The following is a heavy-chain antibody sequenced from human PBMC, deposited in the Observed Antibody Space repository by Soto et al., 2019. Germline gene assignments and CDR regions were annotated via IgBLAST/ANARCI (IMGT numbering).Heavy chain of an antibody. J-gene: IGHJ2*01. CDR2: IRYSGDTT. CDR3: AKPIGISSTVTTCWFFDL. CDR1: GFTFSSYA. V-gene: IGHV3-23*01. Sequence: EVQLLESGGGLVQPGGSLRISCAASGFTFSSYAMSWVRQAPGKGLEWVSAIRYSGDTTYYTDSVKGRFTISRDNSQNTLYLQMNIRRAEDTAVYYFAKPIGISSTVTTCWFFDLWGRVTLVTVSS. D-gene: IGHD4-17*01.